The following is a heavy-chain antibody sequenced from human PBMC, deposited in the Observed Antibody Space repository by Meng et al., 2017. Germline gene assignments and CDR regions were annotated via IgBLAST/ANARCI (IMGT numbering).Heavy chain of an antibody. CDR2: ISSSSSYI. D-gene: IGHD3-10*01. V-gene: IGHV3-21*04. J-gene: IGHJ5*02. CDR1: GFTFSSYS. CDR3: AKDGYYYGSGSYYIMDWFDP. Sequence: GESLKISCAASGFTFSSYSMNWVRQAPGKGLEWVSSISSSSSYIYYADSVKGRFTISRDNSKNTLYLQMNSLRAEDTAVYYCAKDGYYYGSGSYYIMDWFDPWGQGTLVTVSS.